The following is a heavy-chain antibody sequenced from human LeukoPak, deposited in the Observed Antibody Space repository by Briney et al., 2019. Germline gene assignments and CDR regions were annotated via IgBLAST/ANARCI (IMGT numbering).Heavy chain of an antibody. Sequence: SVKVSCKASGDILRTYALSWVRQVPGQGLEWMGGIIPLFGTANYAQRFQGRLTISTDDSTTTAYMELSSLRSEDTAVYYCAREMSLTTVTSQKDYYYYYMDVWGKGTTVTVSS. CDR1: GDILRTYA. D-gene: IGHD4-11*01. CDR3: AREMSLTTVTSQKDYYYYYMDV. CDR2: IIPLFGTA. J-gene: IGHJ6*03. V-gene: IGHV1-69*05.